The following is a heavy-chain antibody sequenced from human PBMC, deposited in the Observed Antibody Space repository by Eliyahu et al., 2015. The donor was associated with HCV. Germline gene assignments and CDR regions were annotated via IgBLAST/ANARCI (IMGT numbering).Heavy chain of an antibody. J-gene: IGHJ4*02. CDR2: VSYDGHNK. CDR3: AKGGDGSDPVYY. V-gene: IGHV3-30*18. CDR1: GFXFRMYG. D-gene: IGHD5-24*01. Sequence: QALLEQSGGGXVQPGRSLXLSCAASGFXFRMYGMXWVRQAXXKGLEWVALVSYDGHNKYYADNVKGRFTISRDNSRDTLDLQMNSLRFEDTAVYYCAKGGDGSDPVYYWGQGALVIVSS.